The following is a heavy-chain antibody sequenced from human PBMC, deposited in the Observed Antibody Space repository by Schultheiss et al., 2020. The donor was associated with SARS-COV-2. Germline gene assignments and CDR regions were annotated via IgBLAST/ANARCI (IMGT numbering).Heavy chain of an antibody. J-gene: IGHJ4*02. V-gene: IGHV3-30*19. CDR3: ARDPEWESRGSFDY. Sequence: GGSLRLSCKGSGFTFSSYGMHWVRQAPGKGLEWVAVISYDGSNKYYADSVKGRFTISRDNSKNTLYLQMNSLRAEDTAVYYCARDPEWESRGSFDYWGQGTLVTVSS. CDR2: ISYDGSNK. D-gene: IGHD1-26*01. CDR1: GFTFSSYG.